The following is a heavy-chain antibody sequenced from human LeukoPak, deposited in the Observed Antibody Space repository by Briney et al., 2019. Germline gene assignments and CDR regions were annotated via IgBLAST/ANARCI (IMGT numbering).Heavy chain of an antibody. D-gene: IGHD7-27*01. CDR2: IYPGDSDT. CDR3: ASQLTEDPNWFDP. Sequence: GESLKISCKGSGYSFTSYWIGWVRPMPGKGLEWMGIIYPGDSDTRYSPSFQGQVTISADKSISNAYLQWSSLKASDTAMYYCASQLTEDPNWFDPWGQGTLVTVSS. J-gene: IGHJ5*02. V-gene: IGHV5-51*01. CDR1: GYSFTSYW.